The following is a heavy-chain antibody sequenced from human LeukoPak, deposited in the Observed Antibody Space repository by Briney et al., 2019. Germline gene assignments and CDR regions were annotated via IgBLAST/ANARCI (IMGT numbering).Heavy chain of an antibody. Sequence: GASVKVSCKASGGTFSSYAISWVRQAPGQGLEWMGGIIPIFATANYAQKFQGRVTITADESTSTAYMELSSLRSEDTAVYYCARGIGIVGATYYFDYWGQGTLVTVSS. D-gene: IGHD1-26*01. CDR2: IIPIFATA. CDR1: GGTFSSYA. CDR3: ARGIGIVGATYYFDY. V-gene: IGHV1-69*13. J-gene: IGHJ4*02.